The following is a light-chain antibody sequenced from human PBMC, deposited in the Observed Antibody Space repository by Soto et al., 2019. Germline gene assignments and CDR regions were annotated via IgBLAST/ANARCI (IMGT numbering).Light chain of an antibody. CDR1: QSVSSSY. V-gene: IGKV3-20*01. J-gene: IGKJ4*01. CDR2: GAS. CDR3: QQYATSPPT. Sequence: EIVLTQSPGTVSLSPGERATLSCRASQSVSSSYLAWYQQKPGQPPRLLIYGASSRATGIPDRFSGSGSGTDFNLTVSRLEPEDFEVYYCQQYATSPPTFGGGTKVEIK.